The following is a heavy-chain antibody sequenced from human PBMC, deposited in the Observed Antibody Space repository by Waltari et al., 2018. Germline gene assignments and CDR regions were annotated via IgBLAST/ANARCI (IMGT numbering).Heavy chain of an antibody. CDR2: IYYSGST. Sequence: QLQLQESGPGLVKPSETLSLTCTVSGGSISSSSYYWGWIRQPPGKGLEWIGSIYYSGSTYYNPSLKSRVTRSVDTSKNQFSLKLSSVTAADTAVYYCARDGGSLGYCSGGSCYRNWFDPWGQGTLVTVSS. D-gene: IGHD2-15*01. CDR1: GGSISSSSYY. J-gene: IGHJ5*02. CDR3: ARDGGSLGYCSGGSCYRNWFDP. V-gene: IGHV4-39*07.